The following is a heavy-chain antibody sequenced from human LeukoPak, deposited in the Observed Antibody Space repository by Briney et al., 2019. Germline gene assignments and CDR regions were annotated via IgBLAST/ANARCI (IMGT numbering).Heavy chain of an antibody. V-gene: IGHV3-33*01. D-gene: IGHD2-15*01. Sequence: GRSLRLSCAASGFTFSSYGMHWVRQAPGKGLEWVAVIWNDGSNKYYADSVKGRFTISRDNSKNTLYLQMNSLRAEDTAVYYCARGCSGGSCYSDAFDIWGQGTMVTVSS. CDR1: GFTFSSYG. CDR2: IWNDGSNK. CDR3: ARGCSGGSCYSDAFDI. J-gene: IGHJ3*02.